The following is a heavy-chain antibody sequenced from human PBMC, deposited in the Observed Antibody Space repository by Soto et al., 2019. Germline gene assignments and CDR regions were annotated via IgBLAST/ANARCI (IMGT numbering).Heavy chain of an antibody. CDR1: GGSINSADYY. CDR2: IYYSGST. Sequence: LSLTCTVSGGSINSADYYWSWVRQPPGKGLEWIGYIYYSGSTYFNPSLKSRVTISKDTSKNQFSLRLSSVTAADTAVYYCARAIVVTIGGMDVWGQGTTVTVSS. J-gene: IGHJ6*02. D-gene: IGHD5-12*01. V-gene: IGHV4-30-4*01. CDR3: ARAIVVTIGGMDV.